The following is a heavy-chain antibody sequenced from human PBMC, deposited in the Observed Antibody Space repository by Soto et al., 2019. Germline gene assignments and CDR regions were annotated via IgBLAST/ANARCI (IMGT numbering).Heavy chain of an antibody. D-gene: IGHD3-10*01. Sequence: QVQLVQSGPEVKMPGSSVKVSCKASGDTFNSYTINWVRQAPGQGLQWMGRTIPILAMSNYALKFQGRVKITADKSTPTAYMELSRLRSDDTAVYYCAASYGSGSRAFDYWGQGTLVTVSS. V-gene: IGHV1-69*02. J-gene: IGHJ4*02. CDR3: AASYGSGSRAFDY. CDR2: TIPILAMS. CDR1: GDTFNSYT.